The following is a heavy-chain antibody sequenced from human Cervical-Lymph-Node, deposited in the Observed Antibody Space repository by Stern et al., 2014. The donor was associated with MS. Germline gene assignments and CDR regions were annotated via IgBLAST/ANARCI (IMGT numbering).Heavy chain of an antibody. D-gene: IGHD3-22*01. CDR3: ARDGPNYDHNGRGDAFDV. V-gene: IGHV3-33*05. Sequence: VQLVASGGGVVQPGGSLRLSCAASGFPFSGHGLHWVRQAPGKGLEWVALISYDGSNKWYADSVKGRFTISRDSSRNTMFLQMNALRLEDAAVYYCARDGPNYDHNGRGDAFDVWGQGAMVTVSP. J-gene: IGHJ3*01. CDR1: GFPFSGHG. CDR2: ISYDGSNK.